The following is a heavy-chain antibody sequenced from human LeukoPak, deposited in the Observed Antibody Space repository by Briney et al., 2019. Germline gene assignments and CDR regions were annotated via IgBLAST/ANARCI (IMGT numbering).Heavy chain of an antibody. CDR2: INWNSDSI. J-gene: IGHJ4*02. CDR1: GFTFDDYA. CDR3: ARTVGWGSDY. Sequence: GGSLRLSCAVSGFTFDDYAMHWVRQVPGKGLEWVSGINWNSDSIGYADSVKGRFTTSRDNAKNSLYLQMNSLRAEDTALYYCARTVGWGSDYWGQGTLVTVSS. D-gene: IGHD3-16*01. V-gene: IGHV3-9*01.